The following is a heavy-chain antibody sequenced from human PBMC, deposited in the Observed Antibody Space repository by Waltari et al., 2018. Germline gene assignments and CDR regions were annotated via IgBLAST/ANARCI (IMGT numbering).Heavy chain of an antibody. CDR3: ASEWELLTFFDY. CDR1: GGSISSSSYY. V-gene: IGHV4-39*07. Sequence: QLQLQESGPGLVKPSETLSLTCTVSGGSISSSSYYWGWIRQPPGKGLEWIGSIYYSGSTYYNPSLKSRVTISVDTSKNQFSLKLSSVTAADTAVYYCASEWELLTFFDYWGQGTLVTVSS. CDR2: IYYSGST. J-gene: IGHJ4*02. D-gene: IGHD1-26*01.